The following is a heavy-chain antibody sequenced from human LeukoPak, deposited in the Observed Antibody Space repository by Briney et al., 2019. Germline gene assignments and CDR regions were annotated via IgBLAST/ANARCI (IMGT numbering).Heavy chain of an antibody. CDR3: ARAAYYGSGKVDY. Sequence: SETLSLTCAVYGGSFSGYYWSWIRQPPGKGLEWIGETNHSGSTNYNPSLKSRVTISVDTSKNQFSLKLSSVTAADTAVYYCARAAYYGSGKVDYWGQGTLVTVSS. CDR1: GGSFSGYY. CDR2: TNHSGST. V-gene: IGHV4-34*01. J-gene: IGHJ4*02. D-gene: IGHD3-10*01.